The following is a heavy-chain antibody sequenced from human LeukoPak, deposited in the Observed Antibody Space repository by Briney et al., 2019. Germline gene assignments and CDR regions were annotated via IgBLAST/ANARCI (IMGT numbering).Heavy chain of an antibody. D-gene: IGHD5-18*01. V-gene: IGHV4-39*07. CDR1: GGSISSSSYY. CDR3: ARISGSVDTGNWFDP. Sequence: PSETLSLTCTVSGGSISSSSYYWGWIRQPPGKGLEWIGSIYYSGSTYYNPSLKSRVTISVDTSKNQFSLKLSSVTAADTAVYYCARISGSVDTGNWFDPWGQGTLVTVSS. J-gene: IGHJ5*02. CDR2: IYYSGST.